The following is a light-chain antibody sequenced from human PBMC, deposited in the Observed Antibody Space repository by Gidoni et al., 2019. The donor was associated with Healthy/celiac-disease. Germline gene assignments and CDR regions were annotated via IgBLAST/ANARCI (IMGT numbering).Light chain of an antibody. CDR1: QSVSSY. J-gene: IGKJ5*01. CDR2: DAS. CDR3: QQRSNGPPIT. V-gene: IGKV3-11*01. Sequence: EIVLTQSPATLSLSPGERATLSCRASQSVSSYLAWYQQKPGQAPRLLIYDASNRATGIPARFRGSGSGTDFTLTISSLEPEDVAVYYCQQRSNGPPITFGQGTRLEIK.